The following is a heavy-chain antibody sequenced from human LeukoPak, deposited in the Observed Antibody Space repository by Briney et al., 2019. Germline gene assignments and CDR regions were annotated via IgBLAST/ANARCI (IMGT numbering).Heavy chain of an antibody. CDR1: GFTVSSNY. Sequence: GGSLRLSCAASGFTVSSNYMSWVRQAPGKGLEWVSVIYSGGSTYYADSVKGRFTIPRDNSKNTLYLQMNSLRAEDTAVYYCAREGYCTNGVCYTIFDYWGQGTLVTASS. V-gene: IGHV3-66*01. CDR2: IYSGGST. CDR3: AREGYCTNGVCYTIFDY. J-gene: IGHJ4*02. D-gene: IGHD2-8*01.